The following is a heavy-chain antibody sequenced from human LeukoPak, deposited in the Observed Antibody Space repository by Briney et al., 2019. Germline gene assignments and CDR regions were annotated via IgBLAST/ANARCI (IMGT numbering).Heavy chain of an antibody. D-gene: IGHD3-10*01. Sequence: GGSLRLSRAASGFTFSSYAMSWVRQAPGKGLEWVSAISGSGGSTYYADSVKGRFTISRDNSKNTLYLQMNSLRAEDTAVYYCAKDINLRQLLWFGETDYWGQGTLVTVSS. J-gene: IGHJ4*02. CDR2: ISGSGGST. CDR3: AKDINLRQLLWFGETDY. V-gene: IGHV3-23*01. CDR1: GFTFSSYA.